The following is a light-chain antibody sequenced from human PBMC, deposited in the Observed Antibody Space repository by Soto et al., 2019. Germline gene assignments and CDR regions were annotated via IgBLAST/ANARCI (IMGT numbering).Light chain of an antibody. CDR2: KAS. J-gene: IGKJ1*01. Sequence: DIQMTQSPSTLSASAGDRVTITCRASQSISTWLAWYQQKPGKAPKLLLYKASSLESGVPSRFSGHGSGTEFTLTISSLQPDDFGTYYCQQYNSYWTFGQGTKVEIK. CDR1: QSISTW. CDR3: QQYNSYWT. V-gene: IGKV1-5*03.